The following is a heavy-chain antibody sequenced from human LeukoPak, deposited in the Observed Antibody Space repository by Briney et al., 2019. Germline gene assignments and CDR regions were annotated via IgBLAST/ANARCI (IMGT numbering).Heavy chain of an antibody. CDR3: ARWGIAGAQDFDS. V-gene: IGHV3-53*01. CDR1: GFTVSSSH. CDR2: IDSGGST. D-gene: IGHD1-26*01. J-gene: IGHJ4*02. Sequence: GGSLRLSCAASGFTVSSSHMSWVRQAPGKGLEWVSVIDSGGSTYYSDSVKGRFTISRDNSKNTLYLQVNSLRAEDTAVYYCARWGIAGAQDFDSWGQGTLVIVSS.